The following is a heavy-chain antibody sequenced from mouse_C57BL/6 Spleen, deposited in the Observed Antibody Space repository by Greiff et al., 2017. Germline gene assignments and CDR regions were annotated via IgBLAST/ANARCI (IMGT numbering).Heavy chain of an antibody. CDR1: GYTFTSYW. CDR2: IDPSDSET. Sequence: QVQLKQPGAELVRPGSSVKLSCKASGYTFTSYWMHWVKQRPILGLEWIGNIDPSDSETHYNQKFKDKATLTVDKSYSTAYLQLSSLTSGDSAVYYCARPHYYGTWYFDVWGTGTTVTVSS. V-gene: IGHV1-52*01. J-gene: IGHJ1*03. D-gene: IGHD1-2*01. CDR3: ARPHYYGTWYFDV.